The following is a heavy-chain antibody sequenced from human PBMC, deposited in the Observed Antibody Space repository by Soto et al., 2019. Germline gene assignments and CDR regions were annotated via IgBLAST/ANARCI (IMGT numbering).Heavy chain of an antibody. J-gene: IGHJ4*02. CDR1: GGSISSSSYY. D-gene: IGHD3-22*01. CDR2: IYYSGYT. Sequence: ETLSLTCTVSGGSISSSSYYWGWIRQPPGKGLEWIGSIYYSGYTYYNPSLKSQVTISVDTSKNKFSLKLSSVTAADTAVNNCARQHYYDSSGYFTWNWGQGTLVTVSS. CDR3: ARQHYYDSSGYFTWN. V-gene: IGHV4-39*01.